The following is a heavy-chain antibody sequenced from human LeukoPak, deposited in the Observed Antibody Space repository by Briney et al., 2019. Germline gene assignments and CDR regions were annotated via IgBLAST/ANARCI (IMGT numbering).Heavy chain of an antibody. CDR1: DFIFTNFW. CDR2: IDNDGSRT. CDR3: VRSNWYFDL. V-gene: IGHV3-74*01. Sequence: PGGSLRLSCAASDFIFTNFWIHWVRQVPGTGLVWVSRIDNDGSRTDYADSVKGRFTISRDNAKNTVYLQMNSLRPEDTAVYFFVRSNWYFDLWGRGTQVTVSS. J-gene: IGHJ2*01.